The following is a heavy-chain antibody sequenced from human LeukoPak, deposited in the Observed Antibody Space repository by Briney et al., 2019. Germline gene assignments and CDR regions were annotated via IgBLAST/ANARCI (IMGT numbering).Heavy chain of an antibody. Sequence: GGSLRLSCAASGFTFSSYAMSWVRQAPGKGLEGVSGISANGDTIKYADSVKGRFTISRDNSKNTVFLQMNSLRADDTAVYYCAKEGRIAAGTGDYFDYWGQGTLVTVSS. CDR1: GFTFSSYA. D-gene: IGHD6-13*01. CDR2: ISANGDTI. J-gene: IGHJ4*02. V-gene: IGHV3-23*01. CDR3: AKEGRIAAGTGDYFDY.